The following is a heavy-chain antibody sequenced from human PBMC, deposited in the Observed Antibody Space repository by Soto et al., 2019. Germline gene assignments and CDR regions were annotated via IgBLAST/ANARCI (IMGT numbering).Heavy chain of an antibody. V-gene: IGHV3-21*01. CDR2: ISSGTSYI. CDR1: GFSLSGYT. J-gene: IGHJ4*02. Sequence: PGGSLRLSCAASGFSLSGYTLNWVRQAPGEGLEWVASISSGTSYIYYADSVKGRFTISRDNAKNSLYLQMNSLRADDTAVYYCAGVAQGGYDDLWGSYRSAFDYWGQGALVTVSS. D-gene: IGHD3-16*02. CDR3: AGVAQGGYDDLWGSYRSAFDY.